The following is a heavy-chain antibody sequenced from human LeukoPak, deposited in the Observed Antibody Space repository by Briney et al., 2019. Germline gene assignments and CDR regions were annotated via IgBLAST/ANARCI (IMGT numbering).Heavy chain of an antibody. Sequence: ASVKVSCKASGYTFTSYAMHWVRQAPGQRLEWMGWINAGNGNTKYSQKFQGRVTITRDTSASTAYMELSSLRSEDTAVYYCARTTTVTKCFDYWGQGTLVTVSS. J-gene: IGHJ4*02. CDR1: GYTFTSYA. V-gene: IGHV1-3*01. CDR3: ARTTTVTKCFDY. CDR2: INAGNGNT. D-gene: IGHD4-17*01.